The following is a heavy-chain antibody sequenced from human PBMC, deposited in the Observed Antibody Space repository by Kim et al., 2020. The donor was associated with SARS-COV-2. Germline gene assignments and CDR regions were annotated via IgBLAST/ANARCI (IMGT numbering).Heavy chain of an antibody. CDR2: IIPIFGTA. CDR3: ARDPFRLRLGELSPNYYYGMDV. Sequence: SVKVSCKASGGTFSSYAISWVRQAPGQGLEWMGGIIPIFGTANYAQKFQGRVTITADESTSTAYMELSSLRSEDTAVYYCARDPFRLRLGELSPNYYYGMDVWGQGTTVTVSS. D-gene: IGHD3-16*02. CDR1: GGTFSSYA. J-gene: IGHJ6*02. V-gene: IGHV1-69*13.